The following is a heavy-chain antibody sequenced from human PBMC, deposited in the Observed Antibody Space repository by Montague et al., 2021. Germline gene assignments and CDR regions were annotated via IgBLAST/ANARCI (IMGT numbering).Heavy chain of an antibody. Sequence: SETLSLTCTASGGSISSSSYYWGWIRQPPGKGLERIGSIFYSGSTFYNPSLKSRVTISVDTSKNQISLRLSSVTAADTAVYYCARSGFWSGYYPPNYYYGMDVWGQGTTVTVSS. CDR1: GGSISSSSYY. J-gene: IGHJ6*02. D-gene: IGHD3-3*01. CDR2: IFYSGST. V-gene: IGHV4-39*01. CDR3: ARSGFWSGYYPPNYYYGMDV.